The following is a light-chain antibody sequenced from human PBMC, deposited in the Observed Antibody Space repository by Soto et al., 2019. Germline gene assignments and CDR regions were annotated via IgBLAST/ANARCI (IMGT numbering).Light chain of an antibody. V-gene: IGLV2-14*01. CDR2: DVT. J-gene: IGLJ1*01. CDR1: SSDLGDYNY. CDR3: SSYTSTNTLI. Sequence: QSALTQPASVSGSRGQSITISCTGTSSDLGDYNYVSWYQLHPGEAPKLMIYDVTNRPSGVSNRFSGSKSGNTASLTISGHQAEDATDYYCSSYTSTNTLIFGTGTKLTVL.